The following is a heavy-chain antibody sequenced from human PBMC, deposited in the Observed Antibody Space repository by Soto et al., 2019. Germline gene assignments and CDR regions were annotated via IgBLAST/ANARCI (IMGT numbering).Heavy chain of an antibody. V-gene: IGHV4-59*08. CDR3: ARRQNWNNLFDT. Sequence: LSLTCTVSGGSITNNYWSWIRQSPGKGLEWIGCSYYSGSTSYNPSLRSRVTISIDTSKTQFSLRLRSVTAADTAVYYCARRQNWNNLFDTWGQGTLVTVSS. CDR2: SYYSGST. D-gene: IGHD1-1*01. CDR1: GGSITNNY. J-gene: IGHJ5*02.